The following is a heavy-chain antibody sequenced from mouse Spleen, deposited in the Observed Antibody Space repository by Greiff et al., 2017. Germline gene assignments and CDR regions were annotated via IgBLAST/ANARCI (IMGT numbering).Heavy chain of an antibody. CDR3: ARSYRYGSCYFDY. V-gene: IGHV1-85*01. CDR2: IYPRDGST. CDR1: GYTFTSYD. J-gene: IGHJ2*01. Sequence: VKLVESGPELVKPGASVKLSCKASGYTFTSYDINWVKQRPGQGLEWIGWIYPRDGSTKYNEKFKGKATLTVDTSSSTAYMELHSLTSEDSAVYCCARSYRYGSCYFDYWGQGTTLTVSS. D-gene: IGHD2-14*01.